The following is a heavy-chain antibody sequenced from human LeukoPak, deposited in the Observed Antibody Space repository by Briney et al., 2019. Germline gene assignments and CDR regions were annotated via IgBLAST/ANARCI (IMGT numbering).Heavy chain of an antibody. CDR2: INHSGST. D-gene: IGHD2-15*01. CDR3: AILVEQLLYAFDI. Sequence: SETLSLTCAVYGGSFSGYYWSWIRQPPGKGLEWIGEINHSGSTNYNPSLKSRVTISVDTSKNQFSLKLSSVTAADTAVYYCAILVEQLLYAFDIWGQGTMVTVSS. V-gene: IGHV4-34*01. CDR1: GGSFSGYY. J-gene: IGHJ3*02.